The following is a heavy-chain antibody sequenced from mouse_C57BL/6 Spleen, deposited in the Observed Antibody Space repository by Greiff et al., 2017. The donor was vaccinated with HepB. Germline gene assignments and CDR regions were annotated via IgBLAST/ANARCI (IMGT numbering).Heavy chain of an antibody. CDR3: ARQLGYDFDY. D-gene: IGHD4-1*02. CDR1: GYTFTSYW. Sequence: QVQLQQPGAELVKPGASVKLSCKASGYTFTSYWMHWVKQRPGQGLEWIGMIHPNSGSTNYNEKFKSKATLTVDKTSSTAYMQLSSLTSEDSAVYYCARQLGYDFDYWGQGTTLTVSS. J-gene: IGHJ2*01. CDR2: IHPNSGST. V-gene: IGHV1-64*01.